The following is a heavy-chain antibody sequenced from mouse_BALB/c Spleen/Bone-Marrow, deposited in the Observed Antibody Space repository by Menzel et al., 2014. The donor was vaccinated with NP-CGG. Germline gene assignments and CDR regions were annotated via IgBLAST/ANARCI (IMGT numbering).Heavy chain of an antibody. V-gene: IGHV1S81*02. CDR2: INPSNGGT. CDR1: GYTFTSYY. CDR3: TRSRRAMDY. D-gene: IGHD2-12*01. J-gene: IGHJ4*01. Sequence: VQLQQSGAELVKPGASVKLSCKASGYTFTSYYIYWVKQRPGQGLEWIGEINPSNGGTNFNEKFKSKATLTVDKSSSTAYTQLSSLTSEDSAVYYCTRSRRAMDYWGQGTSVTVSS.